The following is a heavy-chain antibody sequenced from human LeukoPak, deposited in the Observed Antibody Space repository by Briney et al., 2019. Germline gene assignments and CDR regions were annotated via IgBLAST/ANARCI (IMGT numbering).Heavy chain of an antibody. V-gene: IGHV3-30*04. Sequence: PGRSLRLSCAASGFTFSSYAMHWVRQAPGKGLEWVAVISYDGSNKYYADSVKGRFTISRDNSKNTLYLQMNSLRAEYTAGYYCARDPVDGIAAAGAAFDPWGQGTLVTVSS. CDR3: ARDPVDGIAAAGAAFDP. CDR1: GFTFSSYA. J-gene: IGHJ5*02. D-gene: IGHD6-13*01. CDR2: ISYDGSNK.